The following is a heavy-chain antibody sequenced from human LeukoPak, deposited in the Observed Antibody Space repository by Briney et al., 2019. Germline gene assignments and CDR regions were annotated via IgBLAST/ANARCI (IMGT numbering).Heavy chain of an antibody. CDR3: ARDPQRYSSSWPYPPDY. V-gene: IGHV1-18*01. J-gene: IGHJ4*02. D-gene: IGHD6-13*01. CDR2: MNPNSGNT. Sequence: ASVKVSCKASGYTFTNYDFNWVRQATGQGLEWMGWMNPNSGNTNYAQKLQGRVTMTTDTSTSTAYMELRSLRSDDTAVYYCARDPQRYSSSWPYPPDYWGQGTLVTVSS. CDR1: GYTFTNYD.